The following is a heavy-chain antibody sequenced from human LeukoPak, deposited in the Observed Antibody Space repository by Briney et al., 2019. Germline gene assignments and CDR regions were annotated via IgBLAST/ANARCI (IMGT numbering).Heavy chain of an antibody. CDR3: ARVDYGDYRFDY. Sequence: SETLSLTCTVSGGSISSGGYYWSWIRQHPWKGLEWIGYIYYSGSTYYNPSLKSQITISVDTSKNQFSLKLSSVTAADTAVYYCARVDYGDYRFDYWGQGTLVTVSS. D-gene: IGHD4-17*01. CDR2: IYYSGST. V-gene: IGHV4-31*01. CDR1: GGSISSGGYY. J-gene: IGHJ4*02.